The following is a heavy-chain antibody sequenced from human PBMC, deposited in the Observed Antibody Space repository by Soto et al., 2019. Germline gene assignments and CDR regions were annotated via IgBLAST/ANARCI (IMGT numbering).Heavy chain of an antibody. CDR2: ISGGGSGA. CDR3: AIDLWWYTH. V-gene: IGHV3-23*01. D-gene: IGHD2-15*01. Sequence: EVQLLESGGGLVQPGGSLRLSCTASGFTFIDQAMTWVRQAPGKGLEWLSGISGGGSGAYYADSVKGRFTVSRANSNNTLFLQMDSLRVEDTAVYYCAIDLWWYTHWGQGTLVTVSS. J-gene: IGHJ4*02. CDR1: GFTFIDQA.